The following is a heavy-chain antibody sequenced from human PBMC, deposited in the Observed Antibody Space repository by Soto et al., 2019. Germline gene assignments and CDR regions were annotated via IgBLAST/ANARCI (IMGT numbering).Heavy chain of an antibody. CDR3: ARTFGGEESFDF. Sequence: QVQLVQFGAEVKKPGASVKLSCKASGYTFTSCHLHWVRQAPGQGLEWMRKINTSGGITTYAQNFQGRVTMTSHTSTSTVYMDLSSLRSEDTAVYYFARTFGGEESFDFWGQGTMVTVSS. J-gene: IGHJ3*01. V-gene: IGHV1-46*01. CDR1: GYTFTSCH. CDR2: INTSGGIT. D-gene: IGHD2-15*01.